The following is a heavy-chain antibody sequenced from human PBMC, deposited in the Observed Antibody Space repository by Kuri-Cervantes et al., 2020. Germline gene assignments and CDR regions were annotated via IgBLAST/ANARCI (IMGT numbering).Heavy chain of an antibody. CDR1: GGSFSGYY. V-gene: IGHV4-34*01. D-gene: IGHD2-15*01. J-gene: IGHJ2*01. Sequence: ESLKISCAVYGGSFSGYYWSWIRQPPGKGLEWIGEINHSGSTNYNPSLKSRVTISVDTSKNQFSLKLSSVTAADTAVYYCARTGRYCSGGSCYPIWYFDLWGRGTLVTVSS. CDR2: INHSGST. CDR3: ARTGRYCSGGSCYPIWYFDL.